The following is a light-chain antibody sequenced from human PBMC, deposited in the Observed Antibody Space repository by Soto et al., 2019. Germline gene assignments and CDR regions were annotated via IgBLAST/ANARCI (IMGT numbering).Light chain of an antibody. CDR1: SCNIGSNT. CDR3: SAWDASLDGSV. Sequence: QSVLTQPPSASGAPGQRVTISCSGSSCNIGSNTVHWYQQFPGTAPRVLMSSNNQRPSGVPDRFSGSKYGTSVFVAISVLESDDEDDAYCSAWDASLDGSVFGGGTKLTVL. V-gene: IGLV1-44*01. CDR2: SNN. J-gene: IGLJ3*02.